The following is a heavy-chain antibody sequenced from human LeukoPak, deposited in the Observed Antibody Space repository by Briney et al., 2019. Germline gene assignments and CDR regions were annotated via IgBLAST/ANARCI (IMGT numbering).Heavy chain of an antibody. V-gene: IGHV3-43*01. CDR2: ITWDGGST. CDR3: AKGKNTGSYLSHVDY. CDR1: GFTFDDYT. D-gene: IGHD3-10*01. Sequence: GGSLRLSCAASGFTFDDYTMHWVRQAPGKGLEWVSLITWDGGSTYYADSVKGRFTVSRDNSKNSLYLQMNSLRTEDTALYYCAKGKNTGSYLSHVDYWGQGTLVTVSS. J-gene: IGHJ4*02.